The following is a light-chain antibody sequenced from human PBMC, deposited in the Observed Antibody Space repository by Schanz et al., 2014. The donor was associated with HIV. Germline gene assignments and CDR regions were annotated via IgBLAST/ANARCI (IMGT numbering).Light chain of an antibody. Sequence: QSVLTQPASVSGSPGQSITISCTGSSNDVGGYNYVSWYQQHPGKAPKLMIYDVNKRPSGVSNRFSGSKSGNTASLTISGLQAEDEADYYCSSYTSSSSVVFGGGTKLTVL. CDR3: SSYTSSSSVV. CDR2: DVN. J-gene: IGLJ2*01. CDR1: SNDVGGYNY. V-gene: IGLV2-14*03.